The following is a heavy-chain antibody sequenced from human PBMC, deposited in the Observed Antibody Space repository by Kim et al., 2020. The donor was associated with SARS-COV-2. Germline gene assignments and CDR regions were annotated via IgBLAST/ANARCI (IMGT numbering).Heavy chain of an antibody. CDR2: IYYSGST. CDR1: GGSISSYY. V-gene: IGHV4-59*13. Sequence: SETLSLTCTVSGGSISSYYWSWIRQPPGKGLEWIGYIYYSGSTNYNPSLKSRVTISVDTSKNQFSLKLSSVTAADTAVYYCARADSSGYFDYWGQGTLVTVSS. CDR3: ARADSSGYFDY. D-gene: IGHD3-22*01. J-gene: IGHJ4*02.